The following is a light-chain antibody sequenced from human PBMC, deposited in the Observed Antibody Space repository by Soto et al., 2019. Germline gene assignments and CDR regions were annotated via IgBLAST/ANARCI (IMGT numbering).Light chain of an antibody. J-gene: IGKJ1*01. CDR3: LQDINYPWT. Sequence: DIQMTQSPSSLSASVGDRVTITWRASQSISSWLAWYQQKPGKAPKLLIYDASTLESGVPTRFSGSGSGTDFTLAISSLQPEDSATYYCLQDINYPWTFGQGTKVDIK. V-gene: IGKV1-5*01. CDR1: QSISSW. CDR2: DAS.